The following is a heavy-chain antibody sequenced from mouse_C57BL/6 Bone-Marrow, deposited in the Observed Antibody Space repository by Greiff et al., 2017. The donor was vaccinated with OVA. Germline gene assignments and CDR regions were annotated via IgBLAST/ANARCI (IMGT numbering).Heavy chain of an antibody. CDR2: FHPYNDDT. D-gene: IGHD2-1*01. CDR1: GYTFTTYP. V-gene: IGHV1-47*01. CDR3: ARGDYGNYDWYCDV. Sequence: VQGVESGAELVKPGASVKMSCKASGYTFTTYPIEWMKQNHGKSLEWIGNFHPYNDDTKYNEKFKGKATLTVEKSSSTVYLELSRLTSDDSAVYYCARGDYGNYDWYCDVWGTGTTVTVSS. J-gene: IGHJ1*03.